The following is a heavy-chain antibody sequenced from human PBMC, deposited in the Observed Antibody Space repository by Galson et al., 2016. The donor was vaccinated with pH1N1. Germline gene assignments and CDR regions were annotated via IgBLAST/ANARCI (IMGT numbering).Heavy chain of an antibody. CDR2: IKEDGSET. D-gene: IGHD3-16*02. Sequence: CAASGFTFSNYWMHWVRQVPGKGLEWVANIKEDGSETCYVDSVRGRFTISRNNAKNSLYLQMNSLRDEDTALYYCARAIGSRSAYWGQGTLVTVSS. CDR3: ARAIGSRSAY. V-gene: IGHV3-7*01. CDR1: GFTFSNYW. J-gene: IGHJ4*02.